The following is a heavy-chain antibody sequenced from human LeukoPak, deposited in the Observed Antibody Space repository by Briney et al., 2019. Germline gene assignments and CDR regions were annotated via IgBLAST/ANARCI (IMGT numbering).Heavy chain of an antibody. V-gene: IGHV4-4*07. CDR2: IYTSGST. CDR3: ARVIFQDTAMAYYYYMDV. D-gene: IGHD5-18*01. J-gene: IGHJ6*03. CDR1: GGSISRYY. Sequence: SETLSLTCTVSGGSISRYYWSWIRQPAGKGLEWIGRIYTSGSTNYNPSLKSRVTMSVDTSKNQFSLKLSSVTAADTAVYYCARVIFQDTAMAYYYYMDVWGKGTTVTISS.